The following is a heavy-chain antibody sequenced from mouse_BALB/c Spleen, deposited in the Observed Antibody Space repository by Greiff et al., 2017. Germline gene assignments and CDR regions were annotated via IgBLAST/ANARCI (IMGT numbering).Heavy chain of an antibody. Sequence: VQLQQSGPELVKPGASVKMSCKASGYTFTSYVMHWVKQKPGQGLEWIGYINPYNDGTKYNEKFKGKATLTSDKSSSTAYMELSSLTSEDSAVYYCARPSYGSSFYYAMDYWGQGTSVTVSS. D-gene: IGHD1-1*01. J-gene: IGHJ4*01. CDR2: INPYNDGT. V-gene: IGHV1-14*01. CDR1: GYTFTSYV. CDR3: ARPSYGSSFYYAMDY.